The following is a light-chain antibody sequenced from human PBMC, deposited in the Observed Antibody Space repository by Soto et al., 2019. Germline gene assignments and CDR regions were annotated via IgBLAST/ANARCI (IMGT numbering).Light chain of an antibody. J-gene: IGKJ1*01. CDR2: GAS. V-gene: IGKV3-15*01. Sequence: EIVMTQSPATLSVSPGEGATLSCRASQSVSSKLAWYQQKPGQAPRLLIYGASTRATGIPARLSGSGSGTEFTLIISGLQPDDSATYYCQQYTNTNNPWMFGQGTKVDI. CDR3: QQYTNTNNPWM. CDR1: QSVSSK.